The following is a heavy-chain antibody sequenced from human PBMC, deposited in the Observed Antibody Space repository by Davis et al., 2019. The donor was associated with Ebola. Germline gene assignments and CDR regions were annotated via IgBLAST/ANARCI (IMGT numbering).Heavy chain of an antibody. V-gene: IGHV4-31*03. CDR2: IYYSGST. CDR3: ARGTRVSGVNFDY. Sequence: SETLSLTCTVSGGSISSGGYYWSWIRQHPGKGLEWIGYIYYSGSTYSNPSLKSRVTISVDTSKNQFSLKLSSVTAADTAVYYCARGTRVSGVNFDYWGQGTLVTVSS. CDR1: GGSISSGGYY. J-gene: IGHJ4*02. D-gene: IGHD2-8*01.